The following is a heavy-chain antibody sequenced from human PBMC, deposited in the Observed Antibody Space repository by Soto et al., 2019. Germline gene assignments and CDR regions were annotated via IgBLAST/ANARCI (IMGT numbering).Heavy chain of an antibody. CDR2: IGTAGDT. V-gene: IGHV3-13*01. Sequence: EVQLVESGGGLVQPGGSLRLSCAASGFTFSSYDMHWVRQATGKGLEWVSAIGTAGDTYYPGSVKGRFTISRENAKNSLYLQMNSLRAGDTAVYYCARAVRGVPHYYGMDVWGQGTTVTVSS. CDR1: GFTFSSYD. J-gene: IGHJ6*02. CDR3: ARAVRGVPHYYGMDV. D-gene: IGHD3-10*01.